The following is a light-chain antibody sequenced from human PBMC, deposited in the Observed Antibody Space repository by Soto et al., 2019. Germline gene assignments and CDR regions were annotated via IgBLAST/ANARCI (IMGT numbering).Light chain of an antibody. CDR1: QSISSW. CDR2: DAS. CDR3: QQYNSYSPWT. V-gene: IGKV1-5*01. J-gene: IGKJ1*01. Sequence: DXQMTQSPSTLSASVGERVTITCRASQSISSWLAWYQPKPGKAPKLLIYDASSLESGVPSRFSGSGSGTEFTLTISSLQPDDVATYYCQQYNSYSPWTFGQGTKVDIK.